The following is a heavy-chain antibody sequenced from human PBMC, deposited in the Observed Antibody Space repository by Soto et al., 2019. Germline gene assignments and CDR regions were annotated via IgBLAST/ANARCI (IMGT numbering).Heavy chain of an antibody. J-gene: IGHJ6*02. CDR3: AKAGDYGDRLYGMGV. CDR1: GFTFSSYG. V-gene: IGHV3-30*18. D-gene: IGHD4-17*01. Sequence: QVQLVESGGGVVQPGRSLRLSCAASGFTFSSYGMHWVRQAPGKGLEWVAVISYDGSNKYYVDSVKGRFTISRDNSKNTLNLQMNSLKAEDTAVYYCAKAGDYGDRLYGMGVWGQGTTVTVSS. CDR2: ISYDGSNK.